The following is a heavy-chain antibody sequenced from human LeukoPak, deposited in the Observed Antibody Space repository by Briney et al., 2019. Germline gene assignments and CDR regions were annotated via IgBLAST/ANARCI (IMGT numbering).Heavy chain of an antibody. V-gene: IGHV3-23*01. CDR1: GFTFSSYA. CDR2: ISGTGVST. CDR3: AKGEAWGEAHGLVDY. Sequence: GGSLRLSCAASGFTFSSYAVSWVRQAPGKALEWISSISGTGVSTYSADSVKGRFTISRDNSKNTLYLQMNSLRAEDTAVYYCAKGEAWGEAHGLVDYWGQGTLVTVSS. J-gene: IGHJ4*02. D-gene: IGHD3-16*01.